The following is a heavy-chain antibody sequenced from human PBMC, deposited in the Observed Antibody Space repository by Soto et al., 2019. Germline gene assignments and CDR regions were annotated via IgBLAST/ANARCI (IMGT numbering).Heavy chain of an antibody. CDR3: ARDQSDYGDYRLGWYFDL. J-gene: IGHJ2*01. D-gene: IGHD4-17*01. V-gene: IGHV3-7*01. CDR1: GFTFSSYW. Sequence: EVQLVESGGGLVQPGGSLRLSCAASGFTFSSYWMSWVRQAPGKGLEWVANIKQDGSEKYYVASVKGRFTISRDNAKNSLYLQMNSLRAEDTAVYYCARDQSDYGDYRLGWYFDLWCRGTLVTVSS. CDR2: IKQDGSEK.